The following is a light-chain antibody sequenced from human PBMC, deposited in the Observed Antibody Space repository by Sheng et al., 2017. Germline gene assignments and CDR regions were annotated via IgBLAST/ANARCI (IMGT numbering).Light chain of an antibody. V-gene: IGLV3-1*01. CDR3: QAWDSNIVV. Sequence: SYELTQPPSVSVSPGQTASVTCSGVKLGDKYACWYQQKPGQSPVLVIYQDNKRPSGIPERFSGSNSGNTATLTISGTQAMDEADYYCQAWDSNIVVFGGGTKLTVL. CDR1: KLGDKY. CDR2: QDN. J-gene: IGLJ2*01.